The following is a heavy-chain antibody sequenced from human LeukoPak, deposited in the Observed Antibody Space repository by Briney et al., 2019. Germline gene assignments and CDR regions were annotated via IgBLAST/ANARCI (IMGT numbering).Heavy chain of an antibody. D-gene: IGHD6-13*01. CDR2: INHSGST. J-gene: IGHJ4*02. CDR1: GGSSSGDY. CDR3: ARVRSSWYYFDY. V-gene: IGHV4-34*01. Sequence: RPSETLSLTCAVHGGSSSGDYWSWIRQPPGKGLEWIGEINHSGSTNYNPSLKSRVTISVDTSKNQFSLRLSSVTAADTAVYYCARVRSSWYYFDYWGQGALVTVSS.